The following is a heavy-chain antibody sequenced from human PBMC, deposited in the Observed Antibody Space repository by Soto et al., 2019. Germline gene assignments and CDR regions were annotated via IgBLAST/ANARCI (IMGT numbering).Heavy chain of an antibody. D-gene: IGHD6-13*01. V-gene: IGHV3-23*01. J-gene: IGHJ1*01. Sequence: GGSLRLSCSASGFTFSSNAMNWVRQAPGKGLEWVSIISGSGGSTYYADSVKGRFTISRDNSKNTLYLQMNSLRAEDTAVYYCAKAKDSSSWYPVYFQHWGQGTPVTVSS. CDR2: ISGSGGST. CDR3: AKAKDSSSWYPVYFQH. CDR1: GFTFSSNA.